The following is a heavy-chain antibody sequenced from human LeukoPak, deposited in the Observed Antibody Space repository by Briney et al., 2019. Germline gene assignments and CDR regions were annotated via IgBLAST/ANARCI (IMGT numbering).Heavy chain of an antibody. CDR2: INPNSGGT. CDR1: GYTFIGYY. D-gene: IGHD5-18*01. Sequence: ASVKVSCKASGYTFIGYYMHWVRQAPGQGLEWMGWINPNSGGTNYAQKFQGRVTMTRDTSISTAYMELSRLRSDDTAVYYCARAPWIQLWLFNYWGQGTLVTVSS. CDR3: ARAPWIQLWLFNY. V-gene: IGHV1-2*02. J-gene: IGHJ4*02.